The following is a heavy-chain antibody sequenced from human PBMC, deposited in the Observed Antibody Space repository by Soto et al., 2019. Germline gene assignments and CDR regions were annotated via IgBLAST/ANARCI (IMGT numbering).Heavy chain of an antibody. J-gene: IGHJ4*02. Sequence: ASVKVSCKASGYTFTSYGISWVRQAPGQGLEWMGWISAYNGNTNYAQKLQGRVTMTTDTSTSTAYMELRSLRSDDTAVYYCARTRSIAVAGIFNYWGQGTLVTVSS. V-gene: IGHV1-18*04. CDR3: ARTRSIAVAGIFNY. CDR2: ISAYNGNT. CDR1: GYTFTSYG. D-gene: IGHD6-19*01.